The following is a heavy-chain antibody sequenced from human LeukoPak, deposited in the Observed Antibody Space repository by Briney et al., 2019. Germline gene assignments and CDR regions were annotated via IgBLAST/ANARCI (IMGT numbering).Heavy chain of an antibody. D-gene: IGHD3-16*02. V-gene: IGHV3-74*01. CDR1: RFTFSINW. J-gene: IGHJ4*02. CDR3: AGDSLTS. Sequence: GGSLRLSCAASRFTFSINWMHWLRQSPGKGLVWMSRINSDGSSTRYADSVKGRFTISRDNAKNTVYLQMNSLGAEDTAVYYCAGDSLTSWGQGTLVTVSS. CDR2: INSDGSST.